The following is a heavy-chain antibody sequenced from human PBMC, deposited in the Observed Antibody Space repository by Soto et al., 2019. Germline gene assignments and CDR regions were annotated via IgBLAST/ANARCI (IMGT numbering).Heavy chain of an antibody. J-gene: IGHJ6*02. V-gene: IGHV3-53*01. CDR3: ARDGVGVFYYGMDV. CDR2: IYSGGST. Sequence: EVQLVESGGGLIQPGGSLRLSCAASGFTVSSNYMSWVRQAPGKGLEWVSVIYSGGSTYYADSVKGRFTISRDNSKNTLYRQMNSLRAEDTAVYYCARDGVGVFYYGMDVWGQGTTVTVSS. CDR1: GFTVSSNY. D-gene: IGHD3-16*01.